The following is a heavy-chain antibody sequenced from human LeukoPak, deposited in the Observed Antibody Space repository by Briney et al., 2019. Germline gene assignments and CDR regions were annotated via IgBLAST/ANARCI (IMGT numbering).Heavy chain of an antibody. J-gene: IGHJ6*03. CDR1: GFTFSIYS. CDR2: ISTSSSYI. D-gene: IGHD3-3*01. CDR3: ARERGYYDFWSGYYTATEYYYYYMDV. Sequence: PGGSLRLSCTASGFTFSIYSMNWVRQAPGKGLEWVSSISTSSSYIYYADSVKGRFTISRDNARNSLYLQMNTLRAEDTAVYYCARERGYYDFWSGYYTATEYYYYYMDVWGKGTTVTVSS. V-gene: IGHV3-21*01.